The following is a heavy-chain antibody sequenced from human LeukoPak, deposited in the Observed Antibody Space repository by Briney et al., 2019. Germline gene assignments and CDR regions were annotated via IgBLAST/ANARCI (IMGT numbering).Heavy chain of an antibody. CDR2: IKSKTDGGTT. CDR3: TTEAVAGPPYY. D-gene: IGHD6-19*01. CDR1: GFTFSNAW. Sequence: GGSLRLSCAASGFTFSNAWMSWVRQAPGKGLEWVGRIKSKTDGGTTDYAAPVKSRFTISRDDSKNTLYLQMNSLKTEDTAVYYCTTEAVAGPPYYWGQGTLVTVSS. V-gene: IGHV3-15*01. J-gene: IGHJ4*02.